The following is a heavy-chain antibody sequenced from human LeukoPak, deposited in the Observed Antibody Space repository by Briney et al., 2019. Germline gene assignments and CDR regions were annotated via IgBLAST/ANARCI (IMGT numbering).Heavy chain of an antibody. D-gene: IGHD6-19*01. CDR1: GFTFGDYA. CDR2: IRSKAYGGTT. J-gene: IGHJ4*02. V-gene: IGHV3-49*04. Sequence: QPGRSLRLSCTASGFTFGDYAMSWVRQAPGKGLEWVGFIRSKAYGGTTEYAASVKGRFTISRDDSKSIAYLQMNSLKTEDTAVYYCTRAQGGWFDYWGQGTLVTVSS. CDR3: TRAQGGWFDY.